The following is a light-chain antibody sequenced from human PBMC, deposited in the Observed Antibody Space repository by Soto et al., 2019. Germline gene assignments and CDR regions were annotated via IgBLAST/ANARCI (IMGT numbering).Light chain of an antibody. CDR3: QQYDRYPYT. V-gene: IGKV1-5*01. J-gene: IGKJ5*01. CDR1: QSVSSW. Sequence: DIQMTQSPATLSASVGDRVTITCRASQSVSSWLAWYQQKPGKAPKPLIYDASSLQSGVPSRFSGSGSGTEFTLTISSLQPDDFATYYCQQYDRYPYTFGQGTRLEIK. CDR2: DAS.